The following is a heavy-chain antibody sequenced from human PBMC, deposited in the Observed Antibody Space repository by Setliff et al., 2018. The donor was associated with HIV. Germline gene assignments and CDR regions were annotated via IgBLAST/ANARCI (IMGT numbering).Heavy chain of an antibody. CDR2: INPSGGST. V-gene: IGHV1-46*01. D-gene: IGHD1-26*01. Sequence: ASVKVSCKASGGTFSSYYMYWVRQAPGQGLEWMGIINPSGGSTSYAQKFQGRVTMTRDTATSTVYMELSSLRSEDTAVYYCARGGPHYYFDYWGQGTLVTVSS. J-gene: IGHJ4*02. CDR3: ARGGPHYYFDY. CDR1: GGTFSSYY.